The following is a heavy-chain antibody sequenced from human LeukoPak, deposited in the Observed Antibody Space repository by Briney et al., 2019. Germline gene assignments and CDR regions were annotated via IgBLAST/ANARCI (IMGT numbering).Heavy chain of an antibody. CDR3: ARGIGTYYDSSGYSC. D-gene: IGHD3-22*01. V-gene: IGHV4-38-2*01. CDR2: IYRSGNT. Sequence: SETLSLTCAVSGYSISSGYYWGWIRQPPGKGLEWIGSIYRSGNTYYNPSLKSRVTISVDTSKNQFSLKLSSVTAADTAVYYCARGIGTYYDSSGYSCWGQGTLVTVSS. J-gene: IGHJ4*02. CDR1: GYSISSGYY.